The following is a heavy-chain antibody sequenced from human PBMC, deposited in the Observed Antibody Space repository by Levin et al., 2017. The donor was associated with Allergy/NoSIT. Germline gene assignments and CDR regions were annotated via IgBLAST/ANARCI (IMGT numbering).Heavy chain of an antibody. CDR3: AHRQATATTVAAYYFDY. CDR1: GFSLSTSGVG. J-gene: IGHJ4*02. V-gene: IGHV2-5*02. Sequence: SGPTLVKPTQTLTLTCTFSGFSLSTSGVGVGWIRQPPGKALEWLALIYWDDDKRYSPSLKSRLTITKDTPKNQVVLTLTYMDPVHTATYYCAHRQATATTVAAYYFDYWGQGTLVTVSS. D-gene: IGHD4-11*01. CDR2: IYWDDDK.